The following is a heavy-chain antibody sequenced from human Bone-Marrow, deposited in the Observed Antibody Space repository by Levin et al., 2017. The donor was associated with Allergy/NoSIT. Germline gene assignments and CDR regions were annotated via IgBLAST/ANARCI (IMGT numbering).Heavy chain of an antibody. CDR1: GFTLSTRA. J-gene: IGHJ4*02. CDR3: AKDHEGEGWPAFDS. V-gene: IGHV3-23*05. Sequence: PGGSLRLSCTASGFTLSTRAMSWVRQAPGKGLEWVSSFSNINKAYYSDSVMGRFTISRDNAQNTLYLEMNSLRDDDTALYFCAKDHEGEGWPAFDSWGQGTQVTVSS. CDR2: FSNINKA. D-gene: IGHD6-19*01.